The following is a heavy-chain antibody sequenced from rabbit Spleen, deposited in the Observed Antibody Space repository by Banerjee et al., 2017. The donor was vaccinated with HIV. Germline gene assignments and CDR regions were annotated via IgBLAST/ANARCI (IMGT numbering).Heavy chain of an antibody. Sequence: QEQLEESGGGLVKPGGTLTLTCTVSGFTFSSYWICWVRQAPGKGLEWIGCIDTASGSTYYASWAKGRFTISKTSSTTVTLQMTSLTAADTATYFCARGNRNYYRANLWGQGTLVTVS. CDR1: GFTFSSYW. CDR3: ARGNRNYYRANL. J-gene: IGHJ4*01. D-gene: IGHD1-1*01. V-gene: IGHV1S45*01. CDR2: IDTASGST.